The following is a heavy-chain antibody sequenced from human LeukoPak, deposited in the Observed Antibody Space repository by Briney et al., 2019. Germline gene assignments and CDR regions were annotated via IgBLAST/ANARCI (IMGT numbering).Heavy chain of an antibody. CDR3: ANYTRSVHYDLDV. Sequence: PSETLSLTCSVSGGSFDSKYWSWIRQPPGKGLEWIGYIYTSGSTNFNPSLRSRVAMSIDTSKNQFPLKVYSVAAADTAFYYWANYTRSVHYDLDVWGKGTTVIVAS. D-gene: IGHD4-11*01. CDR1: GGSFDSKY. CDR2: IYTSGST. J-gene: IGHJ6*03. V-gene: IGHV4-4*09.